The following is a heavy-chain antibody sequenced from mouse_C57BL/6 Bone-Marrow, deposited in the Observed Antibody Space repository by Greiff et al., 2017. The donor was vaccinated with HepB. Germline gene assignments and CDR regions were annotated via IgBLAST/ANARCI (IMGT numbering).Heavy chain of an antibody. Sequence: DVKLQESGPGLVKPSQSLSLTCSVTGYSITSGYYWNWIRQFPGNKLEWMGYISYDGSNNYNPSLKNRISITRDTSKNQFFLKLNSVTTEDTATYYCAEGREGYAMDYWGQGTSVTVSS. J-gene: IGHJ4*01. CDR2: ISYDGSN. V-gene: IGHV3-6*01. CDR1: GYSITSGYY. CDR3: AEGREGYAMDY.